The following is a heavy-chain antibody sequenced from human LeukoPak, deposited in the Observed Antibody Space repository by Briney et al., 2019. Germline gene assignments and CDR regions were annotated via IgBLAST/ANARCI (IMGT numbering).Heavy chain of an antibody. CDR3: SRDSHGDDVFDY. J-gene: IGHJ4*02. CDR2: IRRRSYGGTP. CDR1: GFTFSDFA. Sequence: GGSLTLSCKVSGFTFSDFAMTWVRQAPGKGLEWVGFIRRRSYGGTPGYDASVKGRFTISIDDSRHIAFLQMNGLKTEDTGIYYCSRDSHGDDVFDYWGQGAVVTVSS. V-gene: IGHV3-49*04. D-gene: IGHD3-3*01.